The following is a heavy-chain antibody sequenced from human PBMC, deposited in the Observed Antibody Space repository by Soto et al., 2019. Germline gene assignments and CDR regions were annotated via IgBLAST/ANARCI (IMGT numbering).Heavy chain of an antibody. CDR2: IYSSGST. J-gene: IGHJ4*02. CDR3: ARDIRGYSRAFDY. D-gene: IGHD5-18*01. Sequence: QVQLQESGPGLVKPSETLSLTCTVSGDSVSSDNYYWTWIRQPPGKGLEWIGYIYSSGSTNYNPSNKSRVPVSLDTSSNQFSLKLTSVTAAETAVYYCARDIRGYSRAFDYWGQGTLVSVSS. V-gene: IGHV4-61*01. CDR1: GDSVSSDNYY.